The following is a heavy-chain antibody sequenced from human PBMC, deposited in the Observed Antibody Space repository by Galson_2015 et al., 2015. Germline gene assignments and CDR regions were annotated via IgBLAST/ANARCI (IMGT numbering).Heavy chain of an antibody. D-gene: IGHD1-26*01. CDR1: GDSVSSNSVI. V-gene: IGHV6-1*01. CDR3: VKAPAGTYGIFQY. CDR2: TYYRPKWYI. Sequence: CAISGDSVSSNSVIWHWIRQSPSRGLEWLGRTYYRPKWYIDYAASVNSRITINPDTSKNQFSLQLNSVTPEDTAVYYCVKAPAGTYGIFQYWGQGPLGTVSS. J-gene: IGHJ4*02.